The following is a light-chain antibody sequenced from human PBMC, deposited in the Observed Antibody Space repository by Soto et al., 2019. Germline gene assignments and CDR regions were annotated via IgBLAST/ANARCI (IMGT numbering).Light chain of an antibody. V-gene: IGKV1-9*01. CDR1: QGISSF. CDR3: QQLDAYPYT. Sequence: DIQLTQSPSFLSASVGDRVTIACRASQGISSFLAWYQQKPGKVPKLLIYAASTLQSGVPSRFSGSGSGTEFTLTISSLQPEDLATYFCQQLDAYPYTFGQGTKVEIK. CDR2: AAS. J-gene: IGKJ2*01.